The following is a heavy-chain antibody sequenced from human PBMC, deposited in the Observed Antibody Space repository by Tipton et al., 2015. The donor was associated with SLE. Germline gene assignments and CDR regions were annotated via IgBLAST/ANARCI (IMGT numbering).Heavy chain of an antibody. CDR3: ARDSRYQLTYYYMDV. V-gene: IGHV4-59*12. CDR1: GGSISSYY. J-gene: IGHJ6*03. CDR2: IYHGGST. Sequence: TLSLTCTVSGGSISSYYWSWIRQPPGRGLEWIGNIYHGGSTYYNPSLKSRVTISIDTSKNQFSLKLRSVTAADTAVYYCARDSRYQLTYYYMDVWGKGTTVTVSS. D-gene: IGHD2-2*01.